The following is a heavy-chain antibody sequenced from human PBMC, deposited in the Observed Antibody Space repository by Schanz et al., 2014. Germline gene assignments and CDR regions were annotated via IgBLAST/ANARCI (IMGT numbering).Heavy chain of an antibody. CDR2: ISYHGSEK. CDR1: GFSFSDYG. D-gene: IGHD3-22*01. J-gene: IGHJ4*02. V-gene: IGHV3-30*18. Sequence: QVQLVESGGSVVQPGRSLRLSCAGSGFSFSDYGMHWVRQAPGRGLEWVAVISYHGSEKYYADSVKGRFTISRDNSKNTLYLQMNSLRTEDTAVYFCAKSYDTSGYSRFDYWGQGTLVTVSS. CDR3: AKSYDTSGYSRFDY.